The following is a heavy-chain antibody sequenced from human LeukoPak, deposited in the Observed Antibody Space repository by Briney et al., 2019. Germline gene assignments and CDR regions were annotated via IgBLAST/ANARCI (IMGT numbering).Heavy chain of an antibody. V-gene: IGHV1-46*01. J-gene: IGHJ4*02. CDR2: INPSGGRT. Sequence: ASVKVSCKASGYTFTSYYMHWVRQAPGQGLEWMGIINPSGGRTSYAQKFQGRVTMTRDMSTSTVYMELSSLRSEDTAVYYCARSNLQSSTSLSIDYWGQGTLVTVSS. CDR3: ARSNLQSSTSLSIDY. D-gene: IGHD2-2*01. CDR1: GYTFTSYY.